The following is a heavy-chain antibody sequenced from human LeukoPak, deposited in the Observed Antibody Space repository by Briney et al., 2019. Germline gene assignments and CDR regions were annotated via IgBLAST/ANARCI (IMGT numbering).Heavy chain of an antibody. CDR3: ARGRWFGESPFDY. V-gene: IGHV3-9*01. J-gene: IGHJ4*02. Sequence: GGSLRLSCAASGFTFNDYAMHWVRQTPGKGLEWVSGISWNSGTIGYADSVKGRFTISRDNAKNSLYLQMNSLRTEDTALYYCARGRWFGESPFDYWGQGTLVAVSS. CDR2: ISWNSGTI. CDR1: GFTFNDYA. D-gene: IGHD3-10*01.